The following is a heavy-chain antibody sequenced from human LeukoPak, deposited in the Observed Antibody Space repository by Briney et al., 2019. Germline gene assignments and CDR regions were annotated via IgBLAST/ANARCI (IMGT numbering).Heavy chain of an antibody. CDR3: ARTQLLDAFDI. Sequence: SETLSLTCTVSGGSIRSSYYYWGWIRQPPGKGLEWIGSIYDSGSTYYNPSLKSRVTISVDTSKNQFSLKLSSVTAADTAVYYCARTQLLDAFDIWGQGTMVTVSS. V-gene: IGHV4-39*07. CDR1: GGSIRSSYYY. CDR2: IYDSGST. J-gene: IGHJ3*02. D-gene: IGHD2-2*01.